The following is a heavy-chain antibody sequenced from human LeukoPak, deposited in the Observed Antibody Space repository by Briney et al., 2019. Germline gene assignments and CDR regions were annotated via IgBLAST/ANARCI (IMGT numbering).Heavy chain of an antibody. CDR1: GGSISGSSYY. V-gene: IGHV4-39*01. CDR2: IYYSAST. CDR3: ARHSHQPDYAFDI. J-gene: IGHJ3*02. D-gene: IGHD4-11*01. Sequence: SGTLSLTCTVSGGSISGSSYYWGWIRQPPGKGLEWIGSIYYSASTYYSPSLKSRVTISVDTSKNQFSLKLSSVTAADTAVYYCARHSHQPDYAFDIWGQGTVVTFST.